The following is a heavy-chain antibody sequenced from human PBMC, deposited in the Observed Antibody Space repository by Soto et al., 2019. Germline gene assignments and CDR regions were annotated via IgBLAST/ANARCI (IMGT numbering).Heavy chain of an antibody. D-gene: IGHD5-12*01. CDR2: INSDGSST. J-gene: IGHJ6*03. CDR3: AREGNGYDPYYYYYYMDV. CDR1: GFTFSSYW. Sequence: PGGSLRLSCAASGFTFSSYWMHWVRQAPGKGLVWVSRINSDGSSTSYADSVKGRFTISRDNAKNTLYLQMNSLRAEDTAVYYCAREGNGYDPYYYYYYMDVWGKGTTVTVSS. V-gene: IGHV3-74*01.